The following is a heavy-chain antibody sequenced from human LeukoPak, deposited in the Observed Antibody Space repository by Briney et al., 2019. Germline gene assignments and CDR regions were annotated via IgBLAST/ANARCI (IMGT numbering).Heavy chain of an antibody. Sequence: GGSLRLSCTASGFTFSDYSMSWVRQAPGAGLEWVSAISPAGDSTTDADSVKGRFTISRDNSKSTLYLQMNGLTAEDTALYYCARRLVTAGVTDFFDSWGQGTLVSVSS. V-gene: IGHV3-23*01. D-gene: IGHD2-2*01. CDR1: GFTFSDYS. CDR3: ARRLVTAGVTDFFDS. CDR2: ISPAGDST. J-gene: IGHJ4*02.